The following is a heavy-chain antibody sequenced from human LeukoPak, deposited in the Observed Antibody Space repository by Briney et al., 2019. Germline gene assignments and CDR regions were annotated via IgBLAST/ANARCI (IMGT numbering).Heavy chain of an antibody. J-gene: IGHJ4*02. V-gene: IGHV3-23*01. CDR3: AKDSSGWYGGFAY. CDR1: GFTFSSYA. CDR2: ISGSGGST. D-gene: IGHD6-19*01. Sequence: GGSLRLSCAASGFTFSSYAMSWVRQAPGKGLEWVFAISGSGGSTYYADSVKGRFTTSTDNSKNTLYLHMNRLRAEDTAVYYCAKDSSGWYGGFAYWGQGTLVTASS.